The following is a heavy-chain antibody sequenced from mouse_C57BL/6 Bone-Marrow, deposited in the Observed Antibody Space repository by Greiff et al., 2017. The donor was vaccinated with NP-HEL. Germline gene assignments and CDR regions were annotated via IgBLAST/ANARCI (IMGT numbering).Heavy chain of an antibody. Sequence: EVQGVESGGGLVQPGGSLSLSCAASGFTFTDYYMSWVRQPPGKALEWLGFIRNKANGYTTEYSASVKGRFTISRDNSQSILYLQMNALRAEDSATYYCARYSPYYAMDYWGQGTSVTVSS. CDR3: ARYSPYYAMDY. CDR2: IRNKANGYTT. V-gene: IGHV7-3*01. CDR1: GFTFTDYY. J-gene: IGHJ4*01.